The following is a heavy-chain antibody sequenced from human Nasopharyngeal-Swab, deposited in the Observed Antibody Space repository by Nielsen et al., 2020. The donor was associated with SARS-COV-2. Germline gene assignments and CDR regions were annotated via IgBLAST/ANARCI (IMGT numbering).Heavy chain of an antibody. CDR2: ISGSGGST. J-gene: IGHJ6*02. CDR3: AKAEGSNNYYYYYGMDV. Sequence: VGRVTGEGLEWVSAISGSGGSTYYADSVKGRFTISRDNSKNTLYLQMNSLGAEDTAVYYCAKAEGSNNYYYYYGMDVWGQGTTVTVSS. D-gene: IGHD1/OR15-1a*01. V-gene: IGHV3-23*01.